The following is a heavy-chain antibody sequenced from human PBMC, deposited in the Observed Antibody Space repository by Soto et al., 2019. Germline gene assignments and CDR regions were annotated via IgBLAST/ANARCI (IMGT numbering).Heavy chain of an antibody. CDR2: IWYDGSKK. Sequence: GGSLRLSCAASGFTFSSYGMHWVRQAPGKGLEWVAVIWYDGSKKDYADSVKGRFTISRDNSKNKLYLQMNSLRAEDTAVFYCARGAGVFGNYYLDVWGKGTTVTVSS. CDR1: GFTFSSYG. V-gene: IGHV3-33*01. CDR3: ARGAGVFGNYYLDV. J-gene: IGHJ6*03. D-gene: IGHD3-10*02.